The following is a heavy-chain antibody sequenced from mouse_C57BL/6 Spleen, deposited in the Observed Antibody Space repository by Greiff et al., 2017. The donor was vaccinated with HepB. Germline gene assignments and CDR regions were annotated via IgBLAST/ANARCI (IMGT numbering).Heavy chain of an antibody. J-gene: IGHJ2*01. D-gene: IGHD2-2*01. Sequence: QVQLKQPGAELVMPGASVKLSCKASGYTFTSYWMHWVKQRPGQGLEWIGEIDPSDSYTNYNQKFKGKSTLTVDKSSSTAYMQLSSLTSEDSAVYYCARSRDGYGFDYWGQGTTLTVSS. CDR3: ARSRDGYGFDY. CDR2: IDPSDSYT. V-gene: IGHV1-69*01. CDR1: GYTFTSYW.